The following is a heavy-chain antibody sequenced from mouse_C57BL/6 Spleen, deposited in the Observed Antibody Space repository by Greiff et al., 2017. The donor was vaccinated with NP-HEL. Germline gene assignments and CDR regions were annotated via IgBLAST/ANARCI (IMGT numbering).Heavy chain of an antibody. J-gene: IGHJ4*01. CDR3: ARGYYGSLYAMDY. CDR2: ISYDGSN. V-gene: IGHV3-6*01. Sequence: VQLQESGPGLVKPSQSLSLTCSVTGYSITSGYYWNWIRQFPGNKLEWMGYISYDGSNNYNPSLKNRISITRDTSKNQFFLKLNSVTTEDTATYYCARGYYGSLYAMDYWGQGTSVTVSS. D-gene: IGHD1-1*01. CDR1: GYSITSGYY.